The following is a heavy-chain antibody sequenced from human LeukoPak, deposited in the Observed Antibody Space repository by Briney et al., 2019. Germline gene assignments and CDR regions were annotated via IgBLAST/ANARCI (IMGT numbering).Heavy chain of an antibody. Sequence: GGSLRLSCAASGFIFSSYDMNWVRQAPGKGLEWVSSISRGRSYMYYADSVKGRFTISRDNSKNTLYLQMNSLRAEDTAVYYCAKDAPHFHAPSIAAAGPIDYWGQGTLVTVSS. D-gene: IGHD6-13*01. CDR2: ISRGRSYM. V-gene: IGHV3-21*01. J-gene: IGHJ4*02. CDR3: AKDAPHFHAPSIAAAGPIDY. CDR1: GFIFSSYD.